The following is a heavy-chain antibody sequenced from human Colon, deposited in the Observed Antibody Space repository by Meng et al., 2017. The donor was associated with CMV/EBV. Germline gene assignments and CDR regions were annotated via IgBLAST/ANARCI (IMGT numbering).Heavy chain of an antibody. Sequence: QLQLVQSGAEVKNPGASVKVSCKASGYTFTSNAINWVRQATGQGLEWMGWMKPNSGDTGYAPNFQGRITMTRNTSINTAYMELRSLTNEDTAIYYCARGIPDFWGQGTLVTVSS. D-gene: IGHD3/OR15-3a*01. CDR2: MKPNSGDT. CDR3: ARGIPDF. CDR1: GYTFTSNA. V-gene: IGHV1-8*01. J-gene: IGHJ4*02.